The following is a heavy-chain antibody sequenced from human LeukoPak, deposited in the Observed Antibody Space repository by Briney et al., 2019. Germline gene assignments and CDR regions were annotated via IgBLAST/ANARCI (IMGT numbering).Heavy chain of an antibody. J-gene: IGHJ5*02. CDR3: ASDGIAVADRWAGLDH. CDR2: IYSDGGT. V-gene: IGHV3-53*01. Sequence: GGSLRLSCAASGFTFSSYEMNWVRQAPGKGLEWVSVIYSDGGTYYTDSVKGRFTISRDNSKNTMYLQMNSLRAEDTAVYYCASDGIAVADRWAGLDHWGQGTLVTVSS. CDR1: GFTFSSYE. D-gene: IGHD6-19*01.